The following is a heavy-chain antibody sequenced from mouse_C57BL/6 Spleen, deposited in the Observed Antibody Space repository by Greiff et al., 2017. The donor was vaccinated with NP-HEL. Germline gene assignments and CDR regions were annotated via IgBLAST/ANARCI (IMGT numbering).Heavy chain of an antibody. CDR1: GYAFSSSW. D-gene: IGHD1-1*01. CDR2: IYPGDGDT. J-gene: IGHJ1*03. Sequence: QVQLQQSGPELVKPGASVKISCKASGYAFSSSWMNWVKQRPGKGLEWIGRIYPGDGDTNYNGKFKGKATLTADKSSSTAYMQLSSLTSEDSAVYFCASPYYYGSRLWYFDVWGTGTTVTVSS. CDR3: ASPYYYGSRLWYFDV. V-gene: IGHV1-82*01.